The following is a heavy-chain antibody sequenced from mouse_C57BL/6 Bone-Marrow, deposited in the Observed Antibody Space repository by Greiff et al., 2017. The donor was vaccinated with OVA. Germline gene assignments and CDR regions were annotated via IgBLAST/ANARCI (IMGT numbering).Heavy chain of an antibody. CDR2: ISSGSSTI. J-gene: IGHJ3*01. CDR1: GFTFSDYG. V-gene: IGHV5-17*01. Sequence: EVNLVESGGGLVKPGGSLKLSCAASGFTFSDYGMHWVRQAPEKGLEWVAYISSGSSTIYYADTVKGRFTISRDNAKNTLFLQMTSLRSEDTAMYYCARPRDGYYGWFAYWGQGTLVTVSA. CDR3: ARPRDGYYGWFAY. D-gene: IGHD2-3*01.